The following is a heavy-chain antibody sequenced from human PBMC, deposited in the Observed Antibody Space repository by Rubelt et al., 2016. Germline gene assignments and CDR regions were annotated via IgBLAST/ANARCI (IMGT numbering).Heavy chain of an antibody. D-gene: IGHD4-17*01. CDR1: GFTFSSYA. V-gene: IGHV3-30*04. CDR2: ISYDGSNK. J-gene: IGHJ4*02. CDR3: ARGLYGDYVGYYFDY. Sequence: PGRSLRLSCAASGFTFSSYAMHWVRQAPGKGLEWVAVISYDGSNKYYADSVKGRFTISRDNSKNTLYLQMNSLRAEDTAVYYCARGLYGDYVGYYFDYWGQGTLVTVSS.